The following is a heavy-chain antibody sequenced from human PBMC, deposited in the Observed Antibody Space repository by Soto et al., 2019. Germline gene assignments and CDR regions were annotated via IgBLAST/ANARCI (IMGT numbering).Heavy chain of an antibody. D-gene: IGHD1-7*01. Sequence: QVQLVQSGAEVKKPGSSVKVSCKASGGTFSSYTISWVRQAPGQGLEWMGRIIPILGIANYAQKFQGRVTITADKSTSTAYMELSSLRSEDTAVYYCAIPPTGTKYYYYMDVWGKGTTVTVSS. CDR3: AIPPTGTKYYYYMDV. V-gene: IGHV1-69*02. CDR2: IIPILGIA. CDR1: GGTFSSYT. J-gene: IGHJ6*03.